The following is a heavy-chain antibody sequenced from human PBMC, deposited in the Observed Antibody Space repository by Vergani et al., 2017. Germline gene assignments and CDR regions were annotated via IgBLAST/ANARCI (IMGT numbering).Heavy chain of an antibody. CDR3: AKDGYSSSWSITPGWFDP. CDR1: GFTFSSYA. D-gene: IGHD6-13*01. J-gene: IGHJ5*02. Sequence: EVQLLESGGGLVQPGGSLRLSCAASGFTFSSYAMSWVRQAPGKGLEWVSAISGSGGSTYYADSVTGRFTISRDNSKNTLYLQMNSLRAEDTAVYYCAKDGYSSSWSITPGWFDPWGQGTLVTVSS. CDR2: ISGSGGST. V-gene: IGHV3-23*01.